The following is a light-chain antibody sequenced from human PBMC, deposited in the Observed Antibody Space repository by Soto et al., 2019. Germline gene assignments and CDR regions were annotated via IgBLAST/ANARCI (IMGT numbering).Light chain of an antibody. J-gene: IGKJ2*01. CDR1: QSVSSSY. CDR2: GAS. Sequence: EIVLTQSPGTLSLSPGERATLSCRASQSVSSSYLAWYQQKPGQAPRLLIYGASSSATGIPDRFSGSGSGTDFTLTTSRQEPENFAVYYCQQYGSSPYTLGQGTKLEIK. V-gene: IGKV3-20*01. CDR3: QQYGSSPYT.